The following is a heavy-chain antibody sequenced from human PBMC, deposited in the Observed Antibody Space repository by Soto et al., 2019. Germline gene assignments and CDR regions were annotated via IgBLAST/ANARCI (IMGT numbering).Heavy chain of an antibody. CDR1: GGSISSGGYS. Sequence: SETLSLTCAVSGGSISSGGYSWSWIRQPPGKGLEWIGYIYHSGSTYYNPSLKSRVTISVDRSKNQFSLKLSSVTAADTAVYYCARVRPYYGMDVWGQGTTVT. V-gene: IGHV4-30-2*01. CDR2: IYHSGST. J-gene: IGHJ6*02. CDR3: ARVRPYYGMDV.